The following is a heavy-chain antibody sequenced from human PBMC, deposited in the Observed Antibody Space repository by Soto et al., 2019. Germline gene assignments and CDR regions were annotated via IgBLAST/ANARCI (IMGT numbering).Heavy chain of an antibody. CDR1: GYSFTSYL. CDR3: ARWVMGVYYLDY. D-gene: IGHD2-8*01. J-gene: IGHJ4*02. V-gene: IGHV5-10-1*01. Sequence: GESLKISCKGSGYSFTSYLISWVRQMPGKGLEWMGRIDPSDSYTNYSPSFRGHVTISADKSISTAYLQWSSLKASDTALYYCARWVMGVYYLDYWGQGTLVTVSS. CDR2: IDPSDSYT.